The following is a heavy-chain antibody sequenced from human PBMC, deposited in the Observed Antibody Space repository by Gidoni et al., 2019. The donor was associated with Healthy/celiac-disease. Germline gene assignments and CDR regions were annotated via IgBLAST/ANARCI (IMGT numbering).Heavy chain of an antibody. CDR3: ARPDYGDFHDAFDI. J-gene: IGHJ3*02. D-gene: IGHD4-17*01. V-gene: IGHV1-69*04. Sequence: QVQLVQPGAAWKKPGSSVQVSCKASGGTVSSNAISWVRQAPGQGLEWMGRIIPILGIANYAQKFQGRVTITADKSTSTAYMELSSLRSEDTAVYYCARPDYGDFHDAFDIWGQGTMVTVSS. CDR1: GGTVSSNA. CDR2: IIPILGIA.